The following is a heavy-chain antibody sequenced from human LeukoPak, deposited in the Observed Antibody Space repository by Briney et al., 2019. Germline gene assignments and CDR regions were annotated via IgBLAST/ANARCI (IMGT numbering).Heavy chain of an antibody. D-gene: IGHD3-10*01. J-gene: IGHJ4*02. CDR1: GGSFSGYY. CDR2: INHSGST. Sequence: SSETLSLTCAVYGGSFSGYYWSWIRQPPGKGLEWIGEINHSGSTNYNPSLKSRVTISVDTSKNQFSLKLSSVTAADTAVYYCARARMVRGPFDYWGQGTLVTVSS. V-gene: IGHV4-34*01. CDR3: ARARMVRGPFDY.